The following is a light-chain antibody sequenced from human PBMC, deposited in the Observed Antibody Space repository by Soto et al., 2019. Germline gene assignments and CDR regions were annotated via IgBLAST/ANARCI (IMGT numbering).Light chain of an antibody. V-gene: IGLV2-23*01. CDR1: SSDVGSYNL. J-gene: IGLJ1*01. CDR2: EGS. Sequence: QSALTEPASVSVSPGQSITISCTGTSSDVGSYNLVSWYQQHPGKAPKLMIYEGSKRPSGVSNRFSGSKSGNTASLTISGLQAEDEADYYCCSYAGSSTPYVFGTGTKVIVL. CDR3: CSYAGSSTPYV.